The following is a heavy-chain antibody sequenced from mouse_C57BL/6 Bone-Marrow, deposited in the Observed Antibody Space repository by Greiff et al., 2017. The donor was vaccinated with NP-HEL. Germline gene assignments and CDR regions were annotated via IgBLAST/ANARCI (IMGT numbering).Heavy chain of an antibody. CDR2: IDPENGDT. D-gene: IGHD3-2*02. Sequence: VQLQQSGAELVRPGASVKLSCTASGFNIKDDYMHWVKQRPEQGLEWIGWIDPENGDTEYASKFQGKATIPADTSSNTAYLQLSSLTSEDTAVYYCTLDSSGYNWGQGTTLTVSS. V-gene: IGHV14-4*01. CDR1: GFNIKDDY. J-gene: IGHJ2*01. CDR3: TLDSSGYN.